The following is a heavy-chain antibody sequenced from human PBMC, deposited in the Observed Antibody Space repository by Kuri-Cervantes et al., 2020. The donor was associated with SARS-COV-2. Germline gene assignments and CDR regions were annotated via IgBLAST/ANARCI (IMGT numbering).Heavy chain of an antibody. CDR2: IYYSGST. D-gene: IGHD3-3*01. CDR1: GGSVSSGSYY. Sequence: GSLRLSCTVSGGSVSSGSYYWSWFRQPPGKGLEWIGYIYYSGSTNYNPSLKSRVTISVDTSKNQFSLKLSSVTAADTAVYYCAKDISNDFWSDYLYPGAFDYWGQGTLVTVSS. CDR3: AKDISNDFWSDYLYPGAFDY. V-gene: IGHV4-61*01. J-gene: IGHJ4*02.